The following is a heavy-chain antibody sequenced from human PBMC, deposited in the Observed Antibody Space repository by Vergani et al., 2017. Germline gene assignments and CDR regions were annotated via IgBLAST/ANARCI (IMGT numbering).Heavy chain of an antibody. CDR3: ARENTETNGHLYYYYYMDV. Sequence: QVQLQQWGGGLLTPSETLSLTCVVNGGSFTSYHWTWIRPSPGEGLEWVGDIDHTGRPDYNPSLKSRLTMSVDKYRNKFTLTLNSVTDTDTAIYFCARENTETNGHLYYYYYMDVWGQGTAVTV. CDR1: GGSFTSYH. CDR2: IDHTGRP. J-gene: IGHJ6*03. V-gene: IGHV4-34*01. D-gene: IGHD4-11*01.